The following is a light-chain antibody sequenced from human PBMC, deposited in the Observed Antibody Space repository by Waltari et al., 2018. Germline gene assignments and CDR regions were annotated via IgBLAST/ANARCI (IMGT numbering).Light chain of an antibody. CDR3: QHYVRLPAT. V-gene: IGKV3-20*01. J-gene: IGKJ1*01. CDR2: GAS. CDR1: QGVSRA. Sequence: EIVLTQSPGSLSSSPGERFTLPCRASQGVSRALAWYQQKPGQAPRLLIFGASNRATGIPDRFSGSGSETDFSLTISRLEPEDFAVYYCQHYVRLPATFGRGTKVEIK.